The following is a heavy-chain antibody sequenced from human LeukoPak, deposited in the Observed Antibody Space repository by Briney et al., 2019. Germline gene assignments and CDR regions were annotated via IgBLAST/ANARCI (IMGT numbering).Heavy chain of an antibody. J-gene: IGHJ6*03. V-gene: IGHV1-69*05. CDR2: IIPIFGTA. Sequence: SVKVSCKASGGTFSSYAISWVRQTPGQGLEWMGGIIPIFGTANYAQKFQGRVTITTDESTSTAYMELSSLRSEDTAVYYCAREGFGESSGYMDVWGKGTTVTVSS. CDR3: AREGFGESSGYMDV. CDR1: GGTFSSYA. D-gene: IGHD3-10*01.